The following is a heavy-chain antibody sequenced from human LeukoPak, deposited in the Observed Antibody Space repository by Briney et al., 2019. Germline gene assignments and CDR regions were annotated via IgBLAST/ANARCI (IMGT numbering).Heavy chain of an antibody. Sequence: SETLSLTCTVSGGSTGSFYWSWIRQPAGKGLEWIGRIYSSGSTDYNSSLKSRVTMSVDTSNNQFSLKLSSVTAADSAIYYCVRDLPSFSFGSGNMFDPWGQGTLVTVSS. CDR2: IYSSGST. D-gene: IGHD3-10*01. J-gene: IGHJ5*02. V-gene: IGHV4-4*07. CDR1: GGSTGSFY. CDR3: VRDLPSFSFGSGNMFDP.